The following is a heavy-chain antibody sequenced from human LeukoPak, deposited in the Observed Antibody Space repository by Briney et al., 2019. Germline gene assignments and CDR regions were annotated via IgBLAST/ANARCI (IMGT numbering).Heavy chain of an antibody. CDR2: INHSGST. Sequence: PSETLSLTCAVYGGSFSGYYWSWIRQPPGKGLEWIGEINHSGSTNYNPSLKSRVTISVDTSKNQFSLKLSSVTAEDTAVYYCARDGGSGSYFDYWGQGTLVTVSS. CDR3: ARDGGSGSYFDY. V-gene: IGHV4-34*01. J-gene: IGHJ4*02. CDR1: GGSFSGYY. D-gene: IGHD1-26*01.